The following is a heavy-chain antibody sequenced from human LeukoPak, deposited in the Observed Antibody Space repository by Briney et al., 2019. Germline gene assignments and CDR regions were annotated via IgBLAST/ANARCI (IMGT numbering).Heavy chain of an antibody. CDR3: ARDSSSWGNWFDP. CDR2: IYDSGST. D-gene: IGHD6-13*01. Sequence: SETLSLTCTVSGGSIRSSYYYWGWIRQPPGKGLEWIGSIYDSGSTYYNPSLKSRVIISVDTTKNQFSLKMRSVTGADTAVYYCARDSSSWGNWFDPWGQGTLVTVSS. CDR1: GGSIRSSYYY. V-gene: IGHV4-39*07. J-gene: IGHJ5*02.